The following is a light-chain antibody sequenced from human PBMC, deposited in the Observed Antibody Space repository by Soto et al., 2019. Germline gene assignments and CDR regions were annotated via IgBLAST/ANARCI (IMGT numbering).Light chain of an antibody. J-gene: IGLJ2*01. V-gene: IGLV2-14*01. CDR2: EVS. CDR3: TSYTSSNTVL. CDR1: SSDVGGHDY. Sequence: QSVLTQPASVSGSPGQSITISCTGTSSDVGGHDYVSWYQQHPGKAPKLMIYEVSYRPSGVSNRFSGSKSGITASLTISGLQAEDEADYYCTSYTSSNTVLFGGGTQLTVL.